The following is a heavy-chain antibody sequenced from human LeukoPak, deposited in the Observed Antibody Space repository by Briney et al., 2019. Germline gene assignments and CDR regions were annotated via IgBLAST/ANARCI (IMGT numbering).Heavy chain of an antibody. CDR2: IKQDGSEK. Sequence: GGSLRLSCVASGFTFSSYWMSWVRQAPGKGLEWVANIKQDGSEKYYVDSVKGRSTISRDNAKNSLYLQMNSLRAEDTAVYYCARDVTYYYDSSGYFDSWGQGTLVTVSS. J-gene: IGHJ4*02. D-gene: IGHD3-22*01. CDR1: GFTFSSYW. CDR3: ARDVTYYYDSSGYFDS. V-gene: IGHV3-7*01.